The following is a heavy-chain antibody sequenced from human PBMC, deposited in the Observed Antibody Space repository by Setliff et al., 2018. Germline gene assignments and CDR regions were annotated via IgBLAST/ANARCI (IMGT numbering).Heavy chain of an antibody. D-gene: IGHD3-3*01. Sequence: PSETLSLTCTVSGGSISSSSYYWGWVRQPPGKGLEWIGSIYYSGSTYYNPSLKSRVTISVDTSKNQFSLKLSSVTAADTATYYCARAGPTVTFFRVLVISWWDPWGQGSLVTVSS. V-gene: IGHV4-39*07. CDR2: IYYSGST. CDR1: GGSISSSSYY. J-gene: IGHJ5*02. CDR3: ARAGPTVTFFRVLVISWWDP.